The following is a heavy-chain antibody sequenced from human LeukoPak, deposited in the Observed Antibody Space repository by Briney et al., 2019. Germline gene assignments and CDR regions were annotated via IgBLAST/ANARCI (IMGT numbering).Heavy chain of an antibody. Sequence: GGSLRLSCAASGFTFSSYWMHWVRQTPGKGLVWVSRINRDRTSTNYADSVKGRFTISRDNAKNTVDLQMNSLRGEDTAVYYCARDAGDCGGDCPRWFDPWGQGTLVTVSS. J-gene: IGHJ5*02. CDR1: GFTFSSYW. CDR3: ARDAGDCGGDCPRWFDP. CDR2: INRDRTST. V-gene: IGHV3-74*01. D-gene: IGHD2-21*02.